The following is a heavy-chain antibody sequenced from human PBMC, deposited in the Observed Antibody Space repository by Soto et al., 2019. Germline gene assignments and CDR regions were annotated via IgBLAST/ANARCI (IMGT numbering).Heavy chain of an antibody. Sequence: EEQLLESGGGLVQPGGSLRLSCAATGFNFGSYAMGWVRQAPGKGLEWVSGVSGSGSSPYYADSVKGRLTISKDKSKNTLYLDLNNLRSEDTAVYFCVKGKESGYRGAFDSWCQGTMVTVSS. V-gene: IGHV3-23*01. CDR3: VKGKESGYRGAFDS. J-gene: IGHJ4*02. CDR1: GFNFGSYA. CDR2: VSGSGSSP. D-gene: IGHD5-18*01.